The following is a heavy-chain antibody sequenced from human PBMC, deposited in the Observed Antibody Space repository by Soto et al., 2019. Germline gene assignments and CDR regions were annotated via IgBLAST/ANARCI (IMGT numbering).Heavy chain of an antibody. CDR2: INPNSGGT. CDR1: GYTLTRYH. CDR3: ARGGDYGDYNY. V-gene: IGHV1-2*02. Sequence: GAPVKGSCKASGYTLTRYHIHWGGQAPGQGLEWMGWINPNSGGTNYAQKFQGRVTMTRDTSISTAYMELSRLRSDDTAVYYCARGGDYGDYNYWGQGTLVTVSS. J-gene: IGHJ4*02. D-gene: IGHD4-17*01.